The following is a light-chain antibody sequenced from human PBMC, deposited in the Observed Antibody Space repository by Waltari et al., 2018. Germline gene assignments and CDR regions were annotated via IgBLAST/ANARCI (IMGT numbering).Light chain of an antibody. V-gene: IGKV3-11*01. CDR1: QSVYRY. CDR3: QQRGNWLRT. Sequence: EIMLTPSPANLSLSPGERATLTCRASQSVYRYLAWQQQTRGQPPRLLIYDASSRATGVPARFSGSGSGTDFTLTISSLEPEDFAVYYCQQRGNWLRTFGGGTKVEIK. CDR2: DAS. J-gene: IGKJ4*01.